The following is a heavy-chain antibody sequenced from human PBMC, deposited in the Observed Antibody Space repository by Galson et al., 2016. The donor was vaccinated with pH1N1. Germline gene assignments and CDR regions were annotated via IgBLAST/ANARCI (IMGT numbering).Heavy chain of an antibody. CDR2: MNPNSGNT. D-gene: IGHD2-21*02. J-gene: IGHJ2*01. Sequence: SVEVSCKASGYTFTNFDINWVRQATGQGLEWMGWMNPNSGNTGYAQKFQGRVTMTRNTSIRTAYMELSSLRSEDTAIYYCAIMYCGGDCPPGYFDLWGRGTLVTVSS. CDR1: GYTFTNFD. V-gene: IGHV1-8*01. CDR3: AIMYCGGDCPPGYFDL.